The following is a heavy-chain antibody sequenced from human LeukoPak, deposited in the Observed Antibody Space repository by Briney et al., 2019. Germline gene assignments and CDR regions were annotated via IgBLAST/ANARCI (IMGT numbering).Heavy chain of an antibody. CDR3: AKDLALSGVVVITLDY. J-gene: IGHJ4*02. Sequence: GGSLRLSCAASGFTFSSYAMSWVRQAPGKGLEWVSAISGSGGSTYYAGSVKGRFTISRDNSKNTLYLQMNSLRAEDTAVYYCAKDLALSGVVVITLDYWGQGTLVTVSS. CDR2: ISGSGGST. V-gene: IGHV3-23*01. CDR1: GFTFSSYA. D-gene: IGHD3-22*01.